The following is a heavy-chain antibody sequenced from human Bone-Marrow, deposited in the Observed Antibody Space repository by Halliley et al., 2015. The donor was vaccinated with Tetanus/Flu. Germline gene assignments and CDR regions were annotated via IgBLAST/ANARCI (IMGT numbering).Heavy chain of an antibody. Sequence: IVNLYFCVSSKSNPSLKRRVTISVDISKNQFSLKLPSLTAADSAGYYCARHPYSSSSGWLCYWGQGILVTVSS. V-gene: IGHV4-61*07. CDR2: LYFCVSS. CDR3: ARHPYSSSSGWLCY. J-gene: IGHJ4*02. D-gene: IGHD6-6*01.